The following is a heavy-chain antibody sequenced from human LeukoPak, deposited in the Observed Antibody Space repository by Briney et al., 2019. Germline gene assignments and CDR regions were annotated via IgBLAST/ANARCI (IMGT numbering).Heavy chain of an antibody. CDR3: ARESYGDYVRVSNFDY. Sequence: PSETLSLTCTVSGYSISSGYYWGWIRQPPGKGLEWIGSIYHSGSTYYNPSLKSRVTISVDTSKNQFSLKLSSVTAADTAVYYCARESYGDYVRVSNFDYWGQGTLVTVSS. CDR1: GYSISSGYY. D-gene: IGHD4-17*01. V-gene: IGHV4-38-2*02. CDR2: IYHSGST. J-gene: IGHJ4*02.